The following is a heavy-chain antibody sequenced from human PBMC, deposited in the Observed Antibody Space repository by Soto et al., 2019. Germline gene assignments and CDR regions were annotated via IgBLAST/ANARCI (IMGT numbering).Heavy chain of an antibody. D-gene: IGHD5-12*01. Sequence: SETVALTCIVSGGAIPSYHWCCIRQFREKVLERIAYTSYTGNTNYNPSFQSRVTISIDTSKHQLSLNTTSMTAADTPVYYCSTDMSAGFSHCFGTWGQGTLVSVAS. CDR3: STDMSAGFSHCFGT. CDR2: TSYTGNT. CDR1: GGAIPSYH. J-gene: IGHJ5*02. V-gene: IGHV4-59*01.